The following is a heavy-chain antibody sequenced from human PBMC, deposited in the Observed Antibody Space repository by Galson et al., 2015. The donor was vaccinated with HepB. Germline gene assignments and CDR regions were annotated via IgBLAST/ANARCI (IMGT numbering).Heavy chain of an antibody. V-gene: IGHV4-34*01. CDR1: GGSFSTYY. D-gene: IGHD3-3*01. CDR2: INHSGST. Sequence: TLSLTCAVYGGSFSTYYWSWIRQPPGKGLEWIGEINHSGSTNYNPSLKSRVTISVDTSKNRFSLKLSSVTAADAAVYYCARAVCYDFWNGFGPWGQGTLVTVSS. CDR3: ARAVCYDFWNGFGP. J-gene: IGHJ5*02.